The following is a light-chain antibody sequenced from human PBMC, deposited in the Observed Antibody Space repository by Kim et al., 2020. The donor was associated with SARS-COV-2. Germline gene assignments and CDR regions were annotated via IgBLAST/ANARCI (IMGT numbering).Light chain of an antibody. CDR1: SSDVGGYDY. V-gene: IGLV2-14*01. CDR3: SSYTSSSLYV. Sequence: QSALTQPASVSGSPEQSITISCTGTSSDVGGYDYVSWYQQRPGEAPKVMIYDVSNRPSGVSDRFSGSKSGNTASLTISGLQAEDEADYYCSSYTSSSLYVFGTGTKVTVL. J-gene: IGLJ1*01. CDR2: DVS.